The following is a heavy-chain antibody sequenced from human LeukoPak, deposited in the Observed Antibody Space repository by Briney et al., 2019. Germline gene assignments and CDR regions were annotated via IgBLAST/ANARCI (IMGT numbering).Heavy chain of an antibody. V-gene: IGHV2-70*11. Sequence: ASGPTLVNPTQTLTLTCTFSGFSPSTSGMCVSWIRQPPGKALEWLARIDWDDDKYYSTSLKTRLTISKDTSKNQVVLTMTNMDPVDTATYYCARMPHYYDSSGYYGAFDIWGQGTMVTVSS. CDR3: ARMPHYYDSSGYYGAFDI. J-gene: IGHJ3*02. D-gene: IGHD3-22*01. CDR2: IDWDDDK. CDR1: GFSPSTSGMC.